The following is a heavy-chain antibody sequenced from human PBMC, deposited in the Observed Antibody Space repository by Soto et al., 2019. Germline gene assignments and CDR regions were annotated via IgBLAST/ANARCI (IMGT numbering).Heavy chain of an antibody. CDR2: IYWDDDK. CDR1: VFSLSTGAVG. D-gene: IGHD3-3*01. Sequence: SSPNLVIPTQTLKLCCALSVFSLSTGAVGVGWIRQPPGKALEWLALIYWDDDKRYSPSLKNRLTITKDTSKNQVVLTMTNMDPVDTATYYCAHSTISATANIWFDPWGEGTLITVSS. CDR3: AHSTISATANIWFDP. J-gene: IGHJ5*02. V-gene: IGHV2-5*02.